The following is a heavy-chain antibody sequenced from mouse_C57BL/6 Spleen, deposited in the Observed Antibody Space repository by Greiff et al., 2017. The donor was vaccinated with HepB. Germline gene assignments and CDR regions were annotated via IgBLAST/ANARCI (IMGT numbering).Heavy chain of an antibody. CDR1: GYAFSSSW. Sequence: VQLQQSGPELVKPGASVKISCKASGYAFSSSWMNWVKQRPGKGLEWIGRIYPGDGDTNYNGKFKGKATLTADKSSSTAYMQLSSLTSEDSAVYFCARGAQATGMDYWGQGTSVTVSS. CDR2: IYPGDGDT. V-gene: IGHV1-82*01. D-gene: IGHD3-2*02. J-gene: IGHJ4*01. CDR3: ARGAQATGMDY.